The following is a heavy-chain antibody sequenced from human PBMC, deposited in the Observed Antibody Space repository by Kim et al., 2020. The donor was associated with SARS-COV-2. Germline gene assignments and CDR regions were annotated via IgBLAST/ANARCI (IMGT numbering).Heavy chain of an antibody. J-gene: IGHJ4*02. CDR3: ARAGRVIAVAGLWDPELYYFDY. CDR1: GFTFSSYA. Sequence: GGSLRLSCAASGFTFSSYAMHWVRQAPGKGLEWVAVISYDGSNKYYVDSVKGRFTISRDNSKNTLYLQMNSLRAEDTAVYYCARAGRVIAVAGLWDPELYYFDYWGQGTLVTVSS. CDR2: ISYDGSNK. V-gene: IGHV3-30*04. D-gene: IGHD6-19*01.